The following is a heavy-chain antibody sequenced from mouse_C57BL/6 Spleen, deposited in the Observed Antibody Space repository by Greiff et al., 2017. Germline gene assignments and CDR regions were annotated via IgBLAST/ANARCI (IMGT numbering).Heavy chain of an antibody. J-gene: IGHJ3*01. Sequence: QVQLQQPGAELVKPGASVKLSCKASGYTFTSYWMHWVKQRPGQGLEWIGMIHPNSGSTNYNEKFKSKATLTVDKSSSTAYMQLSSLTSEDSAVYYCAGGTAQATWFAYWGQGTLVTVSA. CDR3: AGGTAQATWFAY. CDR2: IHPNSGST. D-gene: IGHD3-2*02. V-gene: IGHV1-64*01. CDR1: GYTFTSYW.